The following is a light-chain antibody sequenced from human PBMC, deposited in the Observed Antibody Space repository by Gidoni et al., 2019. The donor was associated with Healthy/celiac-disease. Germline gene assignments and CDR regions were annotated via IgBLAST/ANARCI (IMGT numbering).Light chain of an antibody. J-gene: IGLJ2*01. CDR3: SSYAGSNNFVV. V-gene: IGLV2-8*01. CDR1: SSDVGGYNY. Sequence: QSALTQPPSASGSPGQPVTISCTGTSSDVGGYNYVSWYQPHPGKAPKLMIYEVSNRPSGVPDRFSGSKSGNTASLTVSGLQAEDEADYYCSSYAGSNNFVVFGGGTKLTVL. CDR2: EVS.